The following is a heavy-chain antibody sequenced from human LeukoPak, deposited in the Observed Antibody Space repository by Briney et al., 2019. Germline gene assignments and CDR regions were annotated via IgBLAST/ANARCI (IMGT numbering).Heavy chain of an antibody. J-gene: IGHJ6*03. CDR3: ARFNDILTGYGLGMDV. V-gene: IGHV1-2*02. CDR1: GYTFTGYY. D-gene: IGHD3-9*01. Sequence: ASVKVSCKASGYTFTGYYMHWVRQAPGQGLEWMGWINPNSGGTNYAQKFQGRVTMTRDTSISTAYMELSRLRSDDTAVHYCARFNDILTGYGLGMDVWGKGTTVTVSS. CDR2: INPNSGGT.